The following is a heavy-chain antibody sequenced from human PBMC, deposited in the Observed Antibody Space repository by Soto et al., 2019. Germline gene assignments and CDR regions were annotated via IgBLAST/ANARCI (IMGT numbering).Heavy chain of an antibody. V-gene: IGHV1-18*01. D-gene: IGHD6-6*01. CDR2: ISAYNGNT. CDR3: ARSQSEQLASFDY. CDR1: GYTFTSYG. J-gene: IGHJ4*02. Sequence: GASVKVSCKASGYTFTSYGISWVRQAPGQGLEWMGWISAYNGNTNYAQKLQGRVTMTRDTSISTAYMELSRLRSDDTAVYYCARSQSEQLASFDYWGQGTLVTVSS.